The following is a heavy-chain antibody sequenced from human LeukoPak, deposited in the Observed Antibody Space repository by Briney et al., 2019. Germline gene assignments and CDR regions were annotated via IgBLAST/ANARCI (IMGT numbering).Heavy chain of an antibody. V-gene: IGHV3-30*18. CDR2: ISYDGSNK. CDR1: GFTFSSYG. D-gene: IGHD6-13*01. J-gene: IGHJ6*03. Sequence: PGGSLRLSCAASGFTFSSYGMHWVRQAPGKGLEWVAVISYDGSNKYYADSVKGRFTISRDNSKNTLYLQMDSLRAEDTAVYYCAKVRGSSWYYYYYMDVWGKGTTVTISS. CDR3: AKVRGSSWYYYYYMDV.